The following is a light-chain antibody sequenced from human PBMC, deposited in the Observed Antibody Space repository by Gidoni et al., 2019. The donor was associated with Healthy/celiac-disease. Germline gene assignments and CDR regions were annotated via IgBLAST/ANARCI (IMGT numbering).Light chain of an antibody. Sequence: EILFTLSLATLSLSPGDRATLSCRASQSVSSYLAWYQQKPGQAPRLLIYDASNRATGIPARFSGSGSGTDFTLTISSLEPEDFAVYYCQQRSNWPTFGQGTKLEIK. V-gene: IGKV3-11*01. CDR1: QSVSSY. CDR3: QQRSNWPT. J-gene: IGKJ2*01. CDR2: DAS.